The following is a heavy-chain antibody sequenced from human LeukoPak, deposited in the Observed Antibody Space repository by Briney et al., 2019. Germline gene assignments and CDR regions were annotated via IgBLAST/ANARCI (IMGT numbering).Heavy chain of an antibody. D-gene: IGHD1-26*01. V-gene: IGHV3-7*01. J-gene: IGHJ4*02. CDR2: IKQDGSEK. CDR1: GFTFSSYW. CDR3: ARGVVGARYYFDY. Sequence: GGSPRLSCVASGFTFSSYWMSWVRQAPGKGLEWVANIKQDGSEKYYVDSVKGRFTISRDNAKNSLYLQMNSLRAEDTAVYYCARGVVGARYYFDYWGQGTLVTVSS.